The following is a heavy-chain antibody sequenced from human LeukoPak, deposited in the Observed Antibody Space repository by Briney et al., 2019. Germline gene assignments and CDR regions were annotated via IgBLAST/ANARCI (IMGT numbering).Heavy chain of an antibody. Sequence: GGSLRLSCAASGYTFSSYAMSWVRQAPGKGLEWVSAISGSGGSTYYADSVKGRFTISRDNSKNTLYLQMNSLRAEDTAVYYCAKDTGIAVAGTFYYWGQGTLVTVSS. CDR3: AKDTGIAVAGTFYY. V-gene: IGHV3-23*01. J-gene: IGHJ4*02. CDR1: GYTFSSYA. D-gene: IGHD6-19*01. CDR2: ISGSGGST.